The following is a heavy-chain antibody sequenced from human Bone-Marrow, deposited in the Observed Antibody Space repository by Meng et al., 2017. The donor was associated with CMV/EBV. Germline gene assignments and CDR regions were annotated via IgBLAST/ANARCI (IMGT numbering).Heavy chain of an antibody. J-gene: IGHJ4*02. V-gene: IGHV3-21*01. CDR3: ARRLRLRPVDY. CDR1: GFTFSDYS. Sequence: GESLKISCAASGFTFSDYSMNWVRQAPGKGLQWVASISTTSADKFYTDSLKGRFTISRDNAKNSLYLQMNRLRAEDTAVYYCARRLRLRPVDYWGQGTLVTVSS. D-gene: IGHD4-17*01. CDR2: ISTTSADK.